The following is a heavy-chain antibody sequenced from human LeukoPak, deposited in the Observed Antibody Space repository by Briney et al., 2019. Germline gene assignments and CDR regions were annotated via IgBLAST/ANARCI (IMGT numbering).Heavy chain of an antibody. D-gene: IGHD4-11*01. Sequence: GASVKVSCKASGYTFTNYAISWVRLAPAQGLEWMGWISAYNGHTNYAQKLQGRVTMTTDTSTSTAYMELRSLRSDDTAVYYCARGTWYDYSKPIDYWGQGTLVTVSS. V-gene: IGHV1-18*01. J-gene: IGHJ4*02. CDR1: GYTFTNYA. CDR2: ISAYNGHT. CDR3: ARGTWYDYSKPIDY.